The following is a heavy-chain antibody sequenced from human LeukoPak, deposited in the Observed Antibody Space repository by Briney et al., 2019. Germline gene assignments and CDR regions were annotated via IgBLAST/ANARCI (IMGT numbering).Heavy chain of an antibody. CDR1: GFTVSSNY. CDR3: ASGPMGGYSYGHNAFDY. V-gene: IGHV3-53*05. J-gene: IGHJ4*02. D-gene: IGHD5-18*01. CDR2: IYSGGST. Sequence: GGSLRLSCAASGFTVSSNYMSWVRQAPGKGLKWVSVIYSGGSTYYADSVKGRFTISRDNSKNTLYLQMNSLRAEDTAVYYCASGPMGGYSYGHNAFDYWGQGTLVTVSS.